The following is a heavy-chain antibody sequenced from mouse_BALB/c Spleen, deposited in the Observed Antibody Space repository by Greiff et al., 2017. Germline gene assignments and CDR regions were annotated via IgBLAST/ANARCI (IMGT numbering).Heavy chain of an antibody. D-gene: IGHD1-1*01. Sequence: DVQLVESGAGLVKPSRSLTLSCAASGFSFSSYTMSWVRQPPAKRLEWVATISSGGSYTYYPDSVKGRFTISSNNAKNTLYLQMSSLKSEDTAMYDCTRDESTRDDFDYWGQGTTVTVSS. J-gene: IGHJ2*01. CDR1: GFSFSSYT. V-gene: IGHV5-6-4*01. CDR3: TRDESTRDDFDY. CDR2: ISSGGSYT.